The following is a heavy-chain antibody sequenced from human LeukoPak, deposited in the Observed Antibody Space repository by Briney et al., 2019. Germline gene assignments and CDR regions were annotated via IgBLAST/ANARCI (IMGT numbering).Heavy chain of an antibody. J-gene: IGHJ4*02. V-gene: IGHV6-1*01. CDR1: GDSVSSNSVA. CDR2: TSYRSKWYN. Sequence: SQTLSLTCAISGDSVSSNSVAWNWIRQSPSRGLEWLGRTSYRSKWYNNYAVSVKSRITINPDTSRNQFSLQLKSVTPEDTAVYYCARWDNGTAYFDSWGQGTLVTVSS. D-gene: IGHD1-14*01. CDR3: ARWDNGTAYFDS.